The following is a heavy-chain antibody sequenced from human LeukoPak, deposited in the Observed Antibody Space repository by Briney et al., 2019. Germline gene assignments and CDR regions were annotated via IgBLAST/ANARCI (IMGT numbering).Heavy chain of an antibody. D-gene: IGHD4-11*01. CDR3: ARGLTT. V-gene: IGHV3-11*05. Sequence: GGPLRLSCAASGFTSSDYYMSWIPQAPGKGLEWVSHISGSSSDTNCGDSVKGRFTNSRDNAKKSLYLQMNSLRADDTAVYYCARGLTTGGQGTLVTVSS. CDR1: GFTSSDYY. CDR2: ISGSSSDT. J-gene: IGHJ4*02.